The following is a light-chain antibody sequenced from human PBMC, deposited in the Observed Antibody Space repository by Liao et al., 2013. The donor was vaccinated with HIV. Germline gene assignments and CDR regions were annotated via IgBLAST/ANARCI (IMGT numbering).Light chain of an antibody. V-gene: IGLV3-21*04. CDR2: YDS. CDR1: NIGSKS. CDR3: QVWDNGSENYV. J-gene: IGLJ1*01. Sequence: SYELTQPPSVSLAPGKTARITCGGNNIGSKSVHWYQQKPGQAPVLVIYYDSDRPSGIPERISGHNSGSTATLTISRVEAGDEADYYCQVWDNGSENYVFGTGTKVTVL.